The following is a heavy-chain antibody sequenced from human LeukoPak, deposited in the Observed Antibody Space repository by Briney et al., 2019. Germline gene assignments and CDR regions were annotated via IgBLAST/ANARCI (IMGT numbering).Heavy chain of an antibody. D-gene: IGHD6-13*01. CDR2: TSYDGRNE. Sequence: GGSLRLSCAASGFTFSSYAMSWVRQAPGKGLEWVAVTSYDGRNEYYADSVKGRFTISRDNSKNTLYLQVDGLRAEDTAVYYCARPRGGDIAAALGYWGQGTLVTVSS. CDR1: GFTFSSYA. V-gene: IGHV3-30*04. CDR3: ARPRGGDIAAALGY. J-gene: IGHJ4*02.